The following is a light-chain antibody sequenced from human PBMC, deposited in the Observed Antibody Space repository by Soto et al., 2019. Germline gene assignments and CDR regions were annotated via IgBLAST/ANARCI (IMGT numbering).Light chain of an antibody. J-gene: IGKJ5*01. Sequence: VAVTQSPLSLPVTPGEPASISCRSSQSLLHSNGYNYLDWYLQKPGQSPQLLIYLGSNRASGVPDRFSGSGSGTDFTLKISRVEAEDVGVYYCMQALQTPITFGQGTRLEIK. V-gene: IGKV2-28*01. CDR3: MQALQTPIT. CDR2: LGS. CDR1: QSLLHSNGYNY.